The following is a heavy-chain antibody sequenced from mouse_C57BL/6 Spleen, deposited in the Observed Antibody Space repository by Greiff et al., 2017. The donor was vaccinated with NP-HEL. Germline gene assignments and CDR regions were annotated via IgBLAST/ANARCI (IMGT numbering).Heavy chain of an antibody. Sequence: EVQLQQSGPELVKPGASVKISCKASGYTFTDYYMNWVKQSHGKSLEWIGDINPNNGGTSYNQKFKGKATLTVDKSSSTAYMELRSLTSEDSAVYYCARSTVVASFDYRGQGTTLTVSS. CDR3: ARSTVVASFDY. J-gene: IGHJ2*01. CDR1: GYTFTDYY. CDR2: INPNNGGT. V-gene: IGHV1-26*01. D-gene: IGHD1-1*01.